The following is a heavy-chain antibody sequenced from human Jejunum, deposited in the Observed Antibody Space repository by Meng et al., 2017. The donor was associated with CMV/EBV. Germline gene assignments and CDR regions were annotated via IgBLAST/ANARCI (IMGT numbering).Heavy chain of an antibody. V-gene: IGHV1-18*01. D-gene: IGHD1-26*01. J-gene: IGHJ4*02. CDR1: YPVTSYP. CDR3: ARSPIYSGTYFAFDY. CDR2: VNPYTGET. Sequence: YPVTSYPIPWVRPAPGQGLEWVGWVNPYTGETSYAQSLQDRVSVTTDTSATTAYMELRSLRFDDAAIYYCARSPIYSGTYFAFDYWGQGSQVTVSS.